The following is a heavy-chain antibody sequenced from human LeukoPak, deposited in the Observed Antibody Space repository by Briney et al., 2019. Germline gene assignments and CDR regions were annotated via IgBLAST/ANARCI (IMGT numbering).Heavy chain of an antibody. CDR1: GFTFSRFA. J-gene: IGHJ4*02. D-gene: IGHD3-10*01. CDR3: ARQGSFGEVDY. V-gene: IGHV3-48*03. CDR2: INGDAII. Sequence: HPGGSLRLSCAVSGFTFSRFAMNWVRRAPGKGLEWVSHINGDAIIRYEDSVKGRFTISRDNSKNSLYLQMNSLRDEDTAVYYCARQGSFGEVDYWGQGTLVTVSS.